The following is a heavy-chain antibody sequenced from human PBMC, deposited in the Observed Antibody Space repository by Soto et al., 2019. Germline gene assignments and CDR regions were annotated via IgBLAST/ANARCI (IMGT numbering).Heavy chain of an antibody. CDR2: INHSGST. J-gene: IGHJ4*02. Sequence: SETLSLTCAVYGGSFSDYYWSWIRQPPGKGLEWIGEINHSGSTYYNPSLKSRVTISVDTSKNQFSLKLSSVTAADTAVYYCARGQVVAAQHWGQGTLVTVSS. CDR3: ARGQVVAAQH. CDR1: GGSFSDYY. D-gene: IGHD2-15*01. V-gene: IGHV4-34*01.